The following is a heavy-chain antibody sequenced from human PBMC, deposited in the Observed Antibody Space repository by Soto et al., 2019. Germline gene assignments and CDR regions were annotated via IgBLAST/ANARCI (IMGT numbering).Heavy chain of an antibody. CDR2: IIPIFGTA. CDR1: GGTFSSYA. CDR3: ASTRIVGATIDYYYGMDV. V-gene: IGHV1-69*13. J-gene: IGHJ6*02. Sequence: ASVKVSCKASGGTFSSYAISWVRQAPGQGLEWMGGIIPIFGTANYAQKFQGRVTITADESTSTAYMELSSLRSEDTAVYYCASTRIVGATIDYYYGMDVWGQGTTVTVSS. D-gene: IGHD1-26*01.